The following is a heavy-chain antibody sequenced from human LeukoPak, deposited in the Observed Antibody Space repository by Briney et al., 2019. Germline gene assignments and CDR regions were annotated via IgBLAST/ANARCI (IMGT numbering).Heavy chain of an antibody. CDR1: GGSFSSYY. V-gene: IGHV4-59*08. J-gene: IGHJ4*02. D-gene: IGHD3-16*02. CDR3: ARHRVTYYDYVWGSYRPYYFDY. CDR2: IYYSGST. Sequence: PSETLSLTCAVYGGSFSSYYWSWIRQPPGKGLEWIGYIYYSGSTNYNPSLKSRVTISVDTSKNQFSLKLSSVTAADTAVYYCARHRVTYYDYVWGSYRPYYFDYWGQGTLVTVSS.